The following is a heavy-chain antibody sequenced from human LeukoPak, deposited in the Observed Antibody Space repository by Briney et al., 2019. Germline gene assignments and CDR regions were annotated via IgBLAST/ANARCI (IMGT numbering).Heavy chain of an antibody. CDR1: GGSLSSSSYY. CDR2: IYYSGST. CDR3: ARTYYYDSSGAPRFGP. Sequence: SETLSLTCTVSGGSLSSSSYYWGWIRQPPGKGLEWIGSIYYSGSTYHNPSLKSRVTISVDTSKNQFSLKLSSVTAADTAVYYCARTYYYDSSGAPRFGPWGQGTLVTVSS. V-gene: IGHV4-39*01. J-gene: IGHJ5*02. D-gene: IGHD3-22*01.